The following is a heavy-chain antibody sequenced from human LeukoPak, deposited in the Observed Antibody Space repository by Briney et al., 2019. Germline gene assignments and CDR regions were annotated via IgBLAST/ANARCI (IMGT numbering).Heavy chain of an antibody. V-gene: IGHV4-38-2*02. Sequence: SETLSLTCTVSGYSISSGYYWGWIRQPPGKGLEWIGSIYHSGSTYYNPSLKSRVTISVDTSKNQFSLKLSSVTAADTAVYYCARDVDTAMPNYWGQGTLVTVSS. CDR2: IYHSGST. D-gene: IGHD5-18*01. CDR1: GYSISSGYY. J-gene: IGHJ4*02. CDR3: ARDVDTAMPNY.